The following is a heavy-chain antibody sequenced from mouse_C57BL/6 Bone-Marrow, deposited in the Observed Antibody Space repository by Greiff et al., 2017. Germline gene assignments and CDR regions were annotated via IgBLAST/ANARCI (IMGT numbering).Heavy chain of an antibody. V-gene: IGHV2-2*01. J-gene: IGHJ2*01. CDR3: ARKGAMVTTGDY. CDR1: GFSLTSYG. D-gene: IGHD2-2*01. CDR2: IWSGGST. Sequence: VQLQQSGPGLVQPSQSLSITCTVSGFSLTSYGVHWVRQSPGKGLEWLGVIWSGGSTDDNAAFISRLSISKDNSKSQVFFKMNSLQADDTAIYYCARKGAMVTTGDYWGQGTTLTVSS.